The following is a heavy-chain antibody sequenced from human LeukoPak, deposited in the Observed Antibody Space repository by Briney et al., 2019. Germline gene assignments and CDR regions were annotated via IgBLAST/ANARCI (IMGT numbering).Heavy chain of an antibody. Sequence: GGSLRLSCAASGFTFSSYAMSWVRQAPGKGLEWVSAISGSGGSTYYADPVKGRFTISRDNSKNTLYLQMNSLRAEDTAVYYCAKWGTLEPNGPFDYWGQGTLVTVSS. CDR1: GFTFSSYA. J-gene: IGHJ4*02. V-gene: IGHV3-23*01. CDR3: AKWGTLEPNGPFDY. D-gene: IGHD1-1*01. CDR2: ISGSGGST.